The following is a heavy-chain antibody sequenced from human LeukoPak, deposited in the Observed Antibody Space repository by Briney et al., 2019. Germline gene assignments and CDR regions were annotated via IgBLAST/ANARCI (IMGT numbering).Heavy chain of an antibody. Sequence: GGSLRLSCAASGFTFSSYSMNWVRQAPGKGLEWVSSISSSSSYIYYADSVKGRFTISRDNAKNSLYLQMNSLRAEDTAVYYCARESYYYDSSGYYSTPKDYFDYWGQGTLVTVSS. V-gene: IGHV3-21*01. D-gene: IGHD3-22*01. J-gene: IGHJ4*02. CDR3: ARESYYYDSSGYYSTPKDYFDY. CDR1: GFTFSSYS. CDR2: ISSSSSYI.